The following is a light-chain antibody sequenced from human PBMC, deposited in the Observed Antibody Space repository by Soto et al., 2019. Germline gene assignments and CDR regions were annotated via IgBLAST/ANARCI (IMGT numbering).Light chain of an antibody. Sequence: EIVMTQSPATLSVSPGETATLSCRASQSVSSNLAWYQQKPGQAPSLLIYGASTRATDILPRFSGSGSGTEFTLTITSLQSEDFAVYYCQQYKNWPPLTFGGGTKVDIK. CDR1: QSVSSN. CDR2: GAS. CDR3: QQYKNWPPLT. V-gene: IGKV3-15*01. J-gene: IGKJ4*01.